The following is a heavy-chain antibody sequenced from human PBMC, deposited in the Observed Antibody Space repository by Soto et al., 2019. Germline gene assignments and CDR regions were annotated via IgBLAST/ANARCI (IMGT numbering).Heavy chain of an antibody. Sequence: PSETLSLTCTVSGGSISRYYWSWIRQPPGKGLEWIGYMYNTGSTIYNPSLESRVTISVDTSKNQFSLKLSSVTAADTAVYYCASALYCSGGSCSFDPWGQGTLVTVSS. CDR1: GGSISRYY. J-gene: IGHJ5*02. D-gene: IGHD2-15*01. CDR2: MYNTGST. CDR3: ASALYCSGGSCSFDP. V-gene: IGHV4-59*08.